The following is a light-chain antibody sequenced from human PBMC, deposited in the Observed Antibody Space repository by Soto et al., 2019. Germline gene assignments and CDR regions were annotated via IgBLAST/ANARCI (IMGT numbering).Light chain of an antibody. CDR3: QQYDSSPRT. J-gene: IGKJ1*01. Sequence: ELVLTQSPGTLSLPPGERATLSCRASQSLSSRNLAWYQQKPGQAPRPLIYGVSSRATGIPDRFSGSGSGTDFTLTISRLEPEDFAVYYCQQYDSSPRTFGQGTKVDIK. V-gene: IGKV3-20*01. CDR1: QSLSSRN. CDR2: GVS.